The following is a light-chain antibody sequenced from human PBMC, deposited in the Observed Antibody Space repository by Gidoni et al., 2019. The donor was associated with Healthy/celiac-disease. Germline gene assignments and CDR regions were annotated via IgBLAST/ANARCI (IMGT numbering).Light chain of an antibody. J-gene: IGLJ2*01. CDR2: EDN. CDR3: QSYDSSNVV. Sequence: NFMLTQPHSVSESPGKTVTISCTRISGSIASNYVQWYPQRPGSAPTTVIYEDNQRPSGVPYLFSGSIDSSSNSASLTISGLKTEDDADYYCQSYDSSNVVFGGRTKLIVL. CDR1: SGSIASNY. V-gene: IGLV6-57*04.